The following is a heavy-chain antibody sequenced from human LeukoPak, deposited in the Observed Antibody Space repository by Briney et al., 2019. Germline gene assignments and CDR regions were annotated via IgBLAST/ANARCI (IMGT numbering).Heavy chain of an antibody. J-gene: IGHJ3*01. D-gene: IGHD2-21*01. CDR1: GIALRNCA. Sequence: GGSLRLSCSISGIALRNCAMSWVRQAPGKGLEWVSSIDITGKDTHYADSVKGRFTISRDTSKNTLYLQMNSLRVEDTAIYYCAKGKVNHDGALDAWGQGTLVTVSS. CDR3: AKGKVNHDGALDA. CDR2: IDITGKDT. V-gene: IGHV3-23*05.